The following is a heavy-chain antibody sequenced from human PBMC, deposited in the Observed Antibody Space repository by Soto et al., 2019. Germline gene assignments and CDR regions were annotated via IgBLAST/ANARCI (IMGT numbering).Heavy chain of an antibody. CDR1: GLTFDSYW. Sequence: LRFSCAASGLTFDSYWMTWVRQAPGKGLEWVAHIKQDGGQTYYVDSVKGRFSISRDNAKTSLYLQMNSLRAEDTSVYFCARGGNGYENWPPYYYYGMDVWGQGTTVTVSS. D-gene: IGHD5-12*01. CDR2: IKQDGGQT. CDR3: ARGGNGYENWPPYYYYGMDV. V-gene: IGHV3-7*01. J-gene: IGHJ6*02.